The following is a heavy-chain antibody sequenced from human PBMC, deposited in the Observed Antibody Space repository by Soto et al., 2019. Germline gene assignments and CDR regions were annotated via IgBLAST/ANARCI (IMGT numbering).Heavy chain of an antibody. J-gene: IGHJ3*02. V-gene: IGHV1-2*02. Sequence: QVQLVQSGAEVKKPGASVKVSCKASGYTFTGYYMHWVRQAPGQGLEWMGWINPNSGGTNYAQKFQGRVTMTRDTSISTAYMELSRLRSDDTAVYYCARALDYGDPFAAFDIWGQGTMVTVSS. D-gene: IGHD4-17*01. CDR2: INPNSGGT. CDR3: ARALDYGDPFAAFDI. CDR1: GYTFTGYY.